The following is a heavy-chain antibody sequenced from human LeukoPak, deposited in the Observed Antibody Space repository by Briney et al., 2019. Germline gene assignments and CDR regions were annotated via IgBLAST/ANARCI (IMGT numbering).Heavy chain of an antibody. CDR3: ARDWYDVMTGYRYMDV. Sequence: PSETLSLTCTVSGDSISSYYWSWIRQPAGKGLEWIGRISTIGNSNYNPSLKSRVTMSVDTSKNQLSLKLRSVTAADTAVYYCARDWYDVMTGYRYMDVWGKGTTVTVSS. D-gene: IGHD3-9*01. J-gene: IGHJ6*03. V-gene: IGHV4-4*07. CDR2: ISTIGNS. CDR1: GDSISSYY.